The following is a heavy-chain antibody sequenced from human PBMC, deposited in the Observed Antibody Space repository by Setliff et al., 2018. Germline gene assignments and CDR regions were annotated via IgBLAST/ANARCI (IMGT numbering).Heavy chain of an antibody. V-gene: IGHV3-66*01. CDR3: ARVYAYSYGFDY. CDR1: GFPVSSNE. D-gene: IGHD3-16*01. CDR2: ISGGST. Sequence: LRLSCAASGFPVSSNEMSWVRQAPGKGLEWVSSISGGSTYYADSRKCRFTISRDNSKNTLHLQMNSLRAEDTAFYYCARVYAYSYGFDYWGQGTPVTVSS. J-gene: IGHJ4*02.